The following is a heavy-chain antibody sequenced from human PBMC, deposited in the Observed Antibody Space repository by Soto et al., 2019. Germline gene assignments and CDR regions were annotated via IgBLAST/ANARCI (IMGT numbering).Heavy chain of an antibody. CDR1: GFTFSGHW. CDR2: IKQDGSET. Sequence: EVHLVESGGGLVQPGGSLRLSCAASGFTFSGHWMSWVRQAPGKGLEWVAHIKQDGSETFYVGSVKGRFTISRDNAKNSLDLQMNSLRDEDTALYYCARDRAFCSGTNCRRGSIYYYDMDVWGNGTTVTVSS. D-gene: IGHD2-2*01. CDR3: ARDRAFCSGTNCRRGSIYYYDMDV. V-gene: IGHV3-7*01. J-gene: IGHJ6*03.